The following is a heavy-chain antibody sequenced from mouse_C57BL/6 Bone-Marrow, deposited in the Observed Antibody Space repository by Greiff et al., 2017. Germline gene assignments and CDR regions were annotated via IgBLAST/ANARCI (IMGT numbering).Heavy chain of an antibody. CDR3: ARPYYYGIPPFAY. Sequence: VQLQQSGAELVKPGASVKISCKASGYAFSSYWMNWVKQRPGKGLEWIGQIYPGDGATNYNGKFKGKATLTADKSSSTAYMQLSSLTSEDSAVYFCARPYYYGIPPFAYWGQGTLVTVSA. CDR2: IYPGDGAT. J-gene: IGHJ3*01. D-gene: IGHD1-1*01. V-gene: IGHV1-80*01. CDR1: GYAFSSYW.